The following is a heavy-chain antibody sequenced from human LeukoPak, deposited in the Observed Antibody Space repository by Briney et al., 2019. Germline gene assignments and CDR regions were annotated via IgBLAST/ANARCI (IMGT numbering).Heavy chain of an antibody. J-gene: IGHJ4*02. CDR1: GGSISSYC. D-gene: IGHD2-2*01. Sequence: SETLSLTCTVSGGSISSYCCSWIRQPAGEGLEWIGRICASGSSNYNPSLKSRVALSVDTSESQFSLKLSSVTAADTAVSYCAREGRYCSSTSCPTKLDYWGQGTLVTVSS. CDR2: ICASGSS. V-gene: IGHV4-4*07. CDR3: AREGRYCSSTSCPTKLDY.